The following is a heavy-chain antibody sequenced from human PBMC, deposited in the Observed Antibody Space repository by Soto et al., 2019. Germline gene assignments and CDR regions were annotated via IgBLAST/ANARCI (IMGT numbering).Heavy chain of an antibody. D-gene: IGHD3-10*01. V-gene: IGHV3-30*18. CDR1: GFTFSSYG. CDR2: ISYDGSNK. Sequence: QVQLVESGGGVVQPGRSLRLSCAASGFTFSSYGMHWVRQAPGKGLEWVAVISYDGSNKYYADSVKGRFTISRDNSKNXLXLXXNSLRAEDTAVDYCAKDPTYYYGAGSYYSSAHYDYWGQGTLVTVSS. CDR3: AKDPTYYYGAGSYYSSAHYDY. J-gene: IGHJ4*02.